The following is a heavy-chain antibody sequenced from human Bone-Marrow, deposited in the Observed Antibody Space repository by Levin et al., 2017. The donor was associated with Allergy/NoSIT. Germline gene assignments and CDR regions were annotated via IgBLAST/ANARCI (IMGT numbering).Heavy chain of an antibody. V-gene: IGHV1-2*02. Sequence: GESLKISCKASGYTFTDYHIQWVRQTPGQGLESMGWINPKSGGTNLPQRFQGRVTMTRDTSTTTAYMELNSLRSDDTALYYCARVKYTFGQRQWYYDYWGQGTLVTVSS. CDR3: ARVKYTFGQRQWYYDY. D-gene: IGHD3-16*01. CDR2: INPKSGGT. CDR1: GYTFTDYH. J-gene: IGHJ4*02.